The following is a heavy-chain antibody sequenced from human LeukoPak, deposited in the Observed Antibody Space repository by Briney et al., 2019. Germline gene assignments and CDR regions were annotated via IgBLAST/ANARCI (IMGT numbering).Heavy chain of an antibody. V-gene: IGHV3-15*01. CDR1: GFTFDSAY. D-gene: IGHD6-6*01. CDR2: IKSKTDGGTT. CDR3: ITDRAARSSFVDP. Sequence: PGGSLRLSCAASGFTFDSAYMSWVRQAPGKGLEWVGRIKSKTDGGTTDYAAPVRGRFTISRDDSKNTLYLQMSSLKTEDTAVYYCITDRAARSSFVDPWGQGTLVTVSS. J-gene: IGHJ5*02.